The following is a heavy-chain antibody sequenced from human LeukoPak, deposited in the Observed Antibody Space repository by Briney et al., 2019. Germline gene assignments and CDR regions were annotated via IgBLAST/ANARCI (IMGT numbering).Heavy chain of an antibody. CDR1: GGTFSTHA. CDR3: ARGLQYQLLKALGYYYIDV. CDR2: IIPISGTA. Sequence: SVKVSCKASGGTFSTHAIAWGRQAPGHGPEWLGGIIPISGTANYAQTFQGRVTITTAESTSTAYMELSSLTSDDRAVYYCARGLQYQLLKALGYYYIDVGGEGTAVTVSS. V-gene: IGHV1-69*05. J-gene: IGHJ6*03. D-gene: IGHD2-2*01.